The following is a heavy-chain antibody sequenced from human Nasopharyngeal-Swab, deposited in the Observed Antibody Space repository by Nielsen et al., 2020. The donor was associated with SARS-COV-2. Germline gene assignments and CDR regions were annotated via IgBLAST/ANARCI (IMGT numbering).Heavy chain of an antibody. CDR3: ARDGLRGVLTGYDY. CDR2: INTNTGKA. D-gene: IGHD3-9*01. Sequence: VSVKVSCKASGYTFSRHALNWVRQAPGQGLEWMGWINTNTGKATYAQGFTGRFVFSLDTSVSTAYLQINTLKAEDTAVYYCARDGLRGVLTGYDYWGQGSLVTVSS. V-gene: IGHV7-4-1*02. CDR1: GYTFSRHA. J-gene: IGHJ4*02.